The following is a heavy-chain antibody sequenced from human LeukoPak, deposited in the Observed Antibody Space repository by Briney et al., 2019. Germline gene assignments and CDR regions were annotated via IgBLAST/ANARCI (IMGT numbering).Heavy chain of an antibody. CDR3: ARVEYQLLFPDYYYYGMDV. J-gene: IGHJ6*02. CDR1: GFTFSSYS. CDR2: ISSSSSTI. D-gene: IGHD2-2*01. V-gene: IGHV3-48*04. Sequence: GGSLRLSCAASGFTFSSYSMNWVRQAPGKGLEWVSYISSSSSTIYYADSVKGRFTISRDNAKNSLYLQMNSLRAEDTAVYYCARVEYQLLFPDYYYYGMDVWGQGTTVTVSS.